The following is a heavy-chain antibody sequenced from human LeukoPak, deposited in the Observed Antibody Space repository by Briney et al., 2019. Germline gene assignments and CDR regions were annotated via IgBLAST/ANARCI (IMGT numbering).Heavy chain of an antibody. V-gene: IGHV3-23*01. CDR2: ISGSGGST. CDR3: ARSGTLYSSSWPPGD. Sequence: GGSLRLSCAASGFTFSSYAMSWVRQAPGKGLEWVSAISGSGGSTYYADSVKGRFTISRDNSKNTLYLQMNSLRAEDTAVYYCARSGTLYSSSWPPGDWGQGTLVTVSS. D-gene: IGHD6-13*01. CDR1: GFTFSSYA. J-gene: IGHJ4*02.